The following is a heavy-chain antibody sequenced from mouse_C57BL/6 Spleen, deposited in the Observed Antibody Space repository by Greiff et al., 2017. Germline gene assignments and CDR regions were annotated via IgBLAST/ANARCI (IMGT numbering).Heavy chain of an antibody. Sequence: VHLVESGPELVKPGASVKISCKASGYAFSSSWMNWVKQRPGKGLEWIGRIYPGDGDTNYNGKFKGKATLTADKSSSTAYMQLSSLTSEDSAVYFCARRGGYEAMDYWGQGTSVTVSS. V-gene: IGHV1-82*01. D-gene: IGHD2-3*01. CDR3: ARRGGYEAMDY. CDR2: IYPGDGDT. CDR1: GYAFSSSW. J-gene: IGHJ4*01.